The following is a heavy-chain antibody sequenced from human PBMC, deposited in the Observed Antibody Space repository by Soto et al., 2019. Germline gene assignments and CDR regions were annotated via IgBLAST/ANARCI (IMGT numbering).Heavy chain of an antibody. CDR3: AKRVAYSSSSAYFDY. CDR1: GGSFSGYY. V-gene: IGHV4-34*01. CDR2: INHSGST. Sequence: PSETLSLTCAVYGGSFSGYYWSWIRQPPGKGLEWIGEINHSGSTNYNPSLESRVTISVDTSKNQFSLKLSSVTAADTAVYYCAKRVAYSSSSAYFDYSAQGTLVTVSS. J-gene: IGHJ4*02. D-gene: IGHD6-6*01.